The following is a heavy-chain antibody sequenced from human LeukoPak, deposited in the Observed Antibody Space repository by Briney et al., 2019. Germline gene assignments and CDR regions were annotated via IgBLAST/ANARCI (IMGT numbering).Heavy chain of an antibody. Sequence: GGSLRLSCATSGFIFGGYAMHWVRQAPGKGLQWLAVISYDGGKTYYADSVEGRFTISRDNSKSTVYLEINSLRSEDTAIYYCARGFNDFWSGSQLEYWGQGTLVTVSS. J-gene: IGHJ4*02. D-gene: IGHD3-3*01. CDR2: ISYDGGKT. CDR3: ARGFNDFWSGSQLEY. CDR1: GFIFGGYA. V-gene: IGHV3-30-3*01.